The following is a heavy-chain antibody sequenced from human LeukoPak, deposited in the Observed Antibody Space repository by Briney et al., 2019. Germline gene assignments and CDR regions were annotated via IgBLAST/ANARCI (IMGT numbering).Heavy chain of an antibody. CDR3: AKDHYRHDSSGYYFCPDY. J-gene: IGHJ4*02. D-gene: IGHD3-22*01. Sequence: QPGGSLRLSCAASGFTFSSYGMHWVRQAPGEGLEWVAVISYDGSNKYYADSVKGRFTISRDNSKNTLYLQMNSLRAEDTAVYYCAKDHYRHDSSGYYFCPDYWGQGTLVTVSS. CDR1: GFTFSSYG. V-gene: IGHV3-30*18. CDR2: ISYDGSNK.